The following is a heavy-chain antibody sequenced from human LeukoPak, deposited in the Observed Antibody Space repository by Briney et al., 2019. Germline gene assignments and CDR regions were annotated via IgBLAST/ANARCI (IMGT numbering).Heavy chain of an antibody. CDR2: ISYDGSNK. D-gene: IGHD3-22*01. Sequence: GGSLRLSCAASGFTFSSYGMHWVRQAPGKGLEWVAVISYDGSNKYYADSVKGRFTISRDNSENTLYLQMNSLRAEDTAMYYCARDIYDSSGYYYYDYWGQGTLVTVSS. CDR3: ARDIYDSSGYYYYDY. V-gene: IGHV3-33*01. J-gene: IGHJ4*02. CDR1: GFTFSSYG.